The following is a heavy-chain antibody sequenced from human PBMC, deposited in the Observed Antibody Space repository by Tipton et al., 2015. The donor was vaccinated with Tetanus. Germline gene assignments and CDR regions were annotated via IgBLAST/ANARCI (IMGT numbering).Heavy chain of an antibody. V-gene: IGHV4-39*01. CDR1: GGSISSTNYY. D-gene: IGHD3-10*01. J-gene: IGHJ4*02. CDR3: ARGTMVRGVIFLDY. CDR2: IYNTGNT. Sequence: TLSLTCTVSGGSISSTNYYWGWIRQPPGKGLEWIGSIYNTGNTYYNPALTSRVTMSVDTSMIQFSLKLSSVTAADTAVYYCARGTMVRGVIFLDYWGQGTLVTVSS.